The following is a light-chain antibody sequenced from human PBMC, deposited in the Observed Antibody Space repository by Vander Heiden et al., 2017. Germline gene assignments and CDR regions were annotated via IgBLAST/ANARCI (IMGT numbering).Light chain of an antibody. Sequence: QSVLTQPPSASGPPGQRVTISCSGSSSNIGSNYVYWYQQLPGTAPKLLIYRNNQRPSGVPDRFSGSKSGTSASLAISGLRSEDEAGYYCAAWDDSLSGFYVFGTGTKVTVL. CDR1: SSNIGSNY. CDR3: AAWDDSLSGFYV. J-gene: IGLJ1*01. CDR2: RNN. V-gene: IGLV1-47*01.